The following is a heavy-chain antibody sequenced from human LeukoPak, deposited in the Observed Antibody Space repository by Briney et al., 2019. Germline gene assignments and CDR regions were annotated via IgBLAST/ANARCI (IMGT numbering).Heavy chain of an antibody. CDR2: MNPNSGNT. Sequence: ASVKVSCKASGYTFTSYDINWVRQATGQGLEWMGWMNPNSGNTGYAQKFQGRVTMTRNTSISTAYMELRSLRFDGTAVYYCAREDEMESDEETYYYYYYYMDVWGKGTTVIVSS. CDR3: AREDEMESDEETYYYYYYYMDV. V-gene: IGHV1-8*01. D-gene: IGHD5-24*01. J-gene: IGHJ6*03. CDR1: GYTFTSYD.